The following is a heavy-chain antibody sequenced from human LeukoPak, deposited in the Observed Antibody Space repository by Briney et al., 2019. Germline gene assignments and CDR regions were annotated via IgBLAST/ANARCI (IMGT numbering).Heavy chain of an antibody. D-gene: IGHD3-22*01. CDR2: IYYSGNT. V-gene: IGHV4-38-2*01. CDR3: ARHRLFDTTGYYYDFDY. J-gene: IGHJ4*02. Sequence: SETLSLTCAVSGYPISNGYYWGWIRQPPGKGLEWIGSIYYSGNTYDNPSLNRRVTISSDTPKNQFSLRLSSVTASETAVYYCARHRLFDTTGYYYDFDYWGQGTLVTVSS. CDR1: GYPISNGYY.